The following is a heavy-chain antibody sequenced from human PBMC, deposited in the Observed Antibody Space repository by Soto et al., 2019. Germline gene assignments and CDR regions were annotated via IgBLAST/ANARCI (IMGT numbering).Heavy chain of an antibody. V-gene: IGHV3-74*01. CDR2: INSDGSTT. CDR3: ARVPTGGFDWV. J-gene: IGHJ4*02. D-gene: IGHD5-12*01. Sequence: EVQLLESGGGLIQPGVSLRLSCAASGFTFSTHWMHWVRQAPGKGLVWVSRINSDGSTTNYVDSVKGRFTISRDNAKNTVYLPMNSLRADDTAVYYCARVPTGGFDWVWGQGTLVTVSS. CDR1: GFTFSTHW.